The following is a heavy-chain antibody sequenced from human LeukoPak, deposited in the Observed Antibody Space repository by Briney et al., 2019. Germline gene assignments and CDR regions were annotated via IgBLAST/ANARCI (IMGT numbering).Heavy chain of an antibody. CDR3: AKDLAYYYGSGSYYPSTYYYYYGMDV. V-gene: IGHV3-7*03. CDR2: IQGDGIQK. CDR1: GFTFSNYW. D-gene: IGHD3-10*01. Sequence: GGSLRLSCAASGFTFSNYWMIWVRQAPGKGLEWVANIQGDGIQKKYVDSVKGRFTISRDNAKNSLYLEMNSLRAEDTAVYYCAKDLAYYYGSGSYYPSTYYYYYGMDVWGQGTTVTVSS. J-gene: IGHJ6*02.